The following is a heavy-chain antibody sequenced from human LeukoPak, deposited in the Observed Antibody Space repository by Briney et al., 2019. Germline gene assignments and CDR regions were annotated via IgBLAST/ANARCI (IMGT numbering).Heavy chain of an antibody. CDR3: ARHSWRGYQLLWHHHFDY. Sequence: PSETLSLTCAVYGGSFSGYYWSWIRQPPGKGLEWIGEINHSGSTNYNPSLKSRVTISVDTSKNQFSLKLSSVTAADTAVYYCARHSWRGYQLLWHHHFDYWGQGTLVTVSS. J-gene: IGHJ4*02. CDR1: GGSFSGYY. CDR2: INHSGST. D-gene: IGHD2-2*01. V-gene: IGHV4-34*01.